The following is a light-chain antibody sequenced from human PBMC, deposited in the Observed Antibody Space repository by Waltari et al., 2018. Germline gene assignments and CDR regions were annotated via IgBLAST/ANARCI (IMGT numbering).Light chain of an antibody. V-gene: IGLV2-11*01. Sequence: QSALPQPRPLSGSPGRSVTISCPGTSSVVGANTFVSWYQHHPDKAPKLIIYDINKRPSGVPDRCSGSKSGNTASLTISGLQAEDEADYYCCSCVGRNIYWVFGGGTKLTVL. CDR2: DIN. J-gene: IGLJ3*02. CDR1: SSVVGANTF. CDR3: CSCVGRNIYWV.